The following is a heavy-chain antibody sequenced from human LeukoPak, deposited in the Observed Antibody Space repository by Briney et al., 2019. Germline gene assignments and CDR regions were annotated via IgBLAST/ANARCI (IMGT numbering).Heavy chain of an antibody. D-gene: IGHD6-19*01. V-gene: IGHV1-2*02. Sequence: ASVKVSCKASGYTFTDYFMHWVRQAPGQGLEWLGWINPNSGGTNYAQKFHGRVTMTRDTSISTAYMELSRLKSDDTAVYYCARGRYSSGWYDDRVPYYYGMDVWGQGTTVTVSS. CDR1: GYTFTDYF. CDR3: ARGRYSSGWYDDRVPYYYGMDV. J-gene: IGHJ6*02. CDR2: INPNSGGT.